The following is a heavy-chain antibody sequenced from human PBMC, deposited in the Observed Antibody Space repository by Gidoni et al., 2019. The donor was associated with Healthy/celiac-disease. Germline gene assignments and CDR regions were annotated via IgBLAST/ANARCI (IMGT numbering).Heavy chain of an antibody. V-gene: IGHV2-26*01. Sequence: HVTLKDSGPVLVKPTATLTLTCTVSGFSLSNARMDVSWIRQPPGKPLEWLAHIFSNAEKSYSTSMKSRLTISKDTSKSQVVLTMTNMDPVDTATYYCARMMSTYYDFWSGSNEGFDYWGQGTLVTVSS. CDR1: GFSLSNARMD. CDR2: IFSNAEK. D-gene: IGHD3-3*01. J-gene: IGHJ4*02. CDR3: ARMMSTYYDFWSGSNEGFDY.